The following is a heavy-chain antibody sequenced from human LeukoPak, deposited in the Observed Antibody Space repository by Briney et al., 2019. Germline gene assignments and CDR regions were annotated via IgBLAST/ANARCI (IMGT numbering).Heavy chain of an antibody. V-gene: IGHV4-34*01. CDR2: INHSGST. CDR3: ARRTDTAMEFDY. D-gene: IGHD5-18*01. Sequence: SETLSLTCAVYGGSFSGYYWSWIRQPPGKGLEWIGEINHSGSTNYIPSLKSRVTISVDTSKNQFSLKLSSVTAADTAVYYCARRTDTAMEFDYWGQGTLVTVSS. CDR1: GGSFSGYY. J-gene: IGHJ4*02.